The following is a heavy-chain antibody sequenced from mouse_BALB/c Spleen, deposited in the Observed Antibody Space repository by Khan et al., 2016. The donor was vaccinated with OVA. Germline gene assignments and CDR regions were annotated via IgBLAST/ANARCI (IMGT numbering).Heavy chain of an antibody. Sequence: QVQLQQPGAELVKPGSSLKISCKASGYTFTSYYMYWVKQRPGQGLEWIGGINPSNGGTHFNEKFKSKATLTVDKSSSTAYMQLSSLTSKDSAVYYCARSGYGNAFAYWGQGTLVTVSA. CDR3: ARSGYGNAFAY. CDR2: INPSNGGT. J-gene: IGHJ3*01. D-gene: IGHD2-1*01. V-gene: IGHV1S81*02. CDR1: GYTFTSYY.